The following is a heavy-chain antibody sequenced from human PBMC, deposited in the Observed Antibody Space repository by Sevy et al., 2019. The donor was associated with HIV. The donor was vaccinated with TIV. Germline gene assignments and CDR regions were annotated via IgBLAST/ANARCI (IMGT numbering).Heavy chain of an antibody. CDR1: GFTFSNYG. CDR2: VSYDGSTK. D-gene: IGHD1-1*01. Sequence: GESLRLSCAASGFTFSNYGMHWVRQAPGKGLEWVAVVSYDGSTKYYTGSVRGRFSISRDNSKNTVYLQMNSLRVEDTAVYYCAKGSKATGSAFDIWGQGTMVTVSS. CDR3: AKGSKATGSAFDI. J-gene: IGHJ3*02. V-gene: IGHV3-30*19.